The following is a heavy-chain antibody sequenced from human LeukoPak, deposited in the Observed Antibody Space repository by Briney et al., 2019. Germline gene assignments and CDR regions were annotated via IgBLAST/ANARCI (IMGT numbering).Heavy chain of an antibody. V-gene: IGHV4-34*01. CDR1: GGSLSGYY. D-gene: IGHD5-18*01. J-gene: IGHJ5*02. Sequence: SETLSLTCAVYGGSLSGYYWSWIRQPPGKGLEWIGEINHSGSTNYNPSLKSRVTISVDTSKNQFSLKLSSVTAADTAVYYCARGLGIQLWLSWFDPWGQGTLVTVSS. CDR2: INHSGST. CDR3: ARGLGIQLWLSWFDP.